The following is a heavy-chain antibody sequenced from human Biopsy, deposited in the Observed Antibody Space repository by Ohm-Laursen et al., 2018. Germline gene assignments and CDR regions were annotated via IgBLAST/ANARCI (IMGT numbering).Heavy chain of an antibody. CDR1: GDSVSSGSFY. CDR3: ARGMRSSGWPYFDS. Sequence: TLSLTCTVSGDSVSSGSFYWTWLRQPPGQGLEYIGYIYDSGSTANYNPSLESRVTMSVDMPKNQFSLKLSSVTAADTAIYYCARGMRSSGWPYFDSWGQGTLVTVSS. CDR2: IYDSGSTA. V-gene: IGHV4-61*01. J-gene: IGHJ4*02. D-gene: IGHD6-19*01.